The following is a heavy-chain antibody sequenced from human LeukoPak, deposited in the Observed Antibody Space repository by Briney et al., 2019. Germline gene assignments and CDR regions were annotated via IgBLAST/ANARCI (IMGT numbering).Heavy chain of an antibody. CDR3: SLPPVEDWNYHHY. CDR2: INPNNGDT. D-gene: IGHD1-7*01. CDR1: GYTFTGYY. J-gene: IGHJ4*02. V-gene: IGHV1-2*06. Sequence: GASVKVSCKASGYTFTGYYMHWVRQAPGQGLEWMGRINPNNGDTNYAQKFQDRITMTRDTSISTAYMELSSLRFDDTALYYCSLPPVEDWNYHHYWGQGTLVTVSS.